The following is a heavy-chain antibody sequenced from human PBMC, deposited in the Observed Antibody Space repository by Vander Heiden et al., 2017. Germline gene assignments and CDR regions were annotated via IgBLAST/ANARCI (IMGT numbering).Heavy chain of an antibody. CDR3: TTDGFFGVVPADV. CDR1: GFTFGNAW. CDR2: IKSKTDGGTT. Sequence: EVQLVESGGGLVKPGGSLRLSCAPSGFTFGNAWMNWVRKAPGKGLEWVGRIKSKTDGGTTDYAAPVKGRFTISRDDSKNTLYLQMNSLKTEDTAVYYCTTDGFFGVVPADVWGQGTTVTVSS. V-gene: IGHV3-15*07. D-gene: IGHD3-3*01. J-gene: IGHJ6*02.